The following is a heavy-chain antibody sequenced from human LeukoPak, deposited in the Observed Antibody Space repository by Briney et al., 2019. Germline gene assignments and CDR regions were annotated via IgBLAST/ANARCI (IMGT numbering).Heavy chain of an antibody. J-gene: IGHJ3*02. CDR2: IYHSGST. CDR1: GGSISYSSYY. Sequence: SETLSLTCTVSGGSISYSSYYWGWIRQPPGKGLEWIGSIYHSGSTYYNPSLKSRVTISVDTSKNQFSLKLSSVTAADTAVYYCAREYCSSTSCYWVDAFDIWGQGTMVTVSS. CDR3: AREYCSSTSCYWVDAFDI. V-gene: IGHV4-39*07. D-gene: IGHD2-2*01.